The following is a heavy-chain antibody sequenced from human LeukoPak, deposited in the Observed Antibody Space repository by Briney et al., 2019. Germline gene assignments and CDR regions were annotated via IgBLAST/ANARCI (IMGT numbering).Heavy chain of an antibody. D-gene: IGHD3-22*01. CDR2: ISGSGGST. V-gene: IGHV3-23*01. CDR3: TTGDSRNYHTYLDY. CDR1: GFTFSSYA. Sequence: GGSLRLSCAASGFTFSSYAMSWVRQAPGKGLEWVSAISGSGGSTYYADSVKGRFTISRDNSKNTLYLQMNSLKTEDTAVYYCTTGDSRNYHTYLDYWGQGTLVTVSS. J-gene: IGHJ4*02.